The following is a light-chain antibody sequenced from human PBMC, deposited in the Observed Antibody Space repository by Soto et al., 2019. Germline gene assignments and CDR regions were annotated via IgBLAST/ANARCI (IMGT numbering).Light chain of an antibody. J-gene: IGKJ2*01. V-gene: IGKV3-20*01. CDR1: QSVNSGH. CDR2: AAS. CDR3: QDFGSLPYT. Sequence: LVLTQSPGTLSLSPGERATLSCRASQSVNSGHFAWYHQKLGQAPRLLIYAASTRATGVPDRFSGSGSGTDFTLTISRLEPEDFAVYYCQDFGSLPYTFGQGTKLEIK.